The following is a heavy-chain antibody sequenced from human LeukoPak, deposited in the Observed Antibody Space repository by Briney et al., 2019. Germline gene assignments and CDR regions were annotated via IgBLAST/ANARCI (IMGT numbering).Heavy chain of an antibody. D-gene: IGHD6-19*01. CDR2: INWNGGST. CDR1: GFTFDDYG. Sequence: GGSLRLSCAASGFTFDDYGLSWVRQAPGRGLEWVSTINWNGGSTGYADSVKGRFTISRDNAKNSLYLQMNSLRAEETALYYCARVSDISVAAYFDYWGQGTLVTVSS. V-gene: IGHV3-20*04. J-gene: IGHJ4*02. CDR3: ARVSDISVAAYFDY.